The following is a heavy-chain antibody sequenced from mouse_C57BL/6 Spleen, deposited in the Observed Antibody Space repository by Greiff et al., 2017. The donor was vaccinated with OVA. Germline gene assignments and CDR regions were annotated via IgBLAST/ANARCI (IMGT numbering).Heavy chain of an antibody. D-gene: IGHD4-1*02. CDR2: IWRGGST. Sequence: VKLMESGPGLVQPSQSLSITCTVSGFSLTSSGVHWVRQSPGKGLEWLGVIWRGGSTDYNAAFMSRLSITKDNSKSQVFFKMNRLQTYDTAIYYCASQLGRGAFDYWGQGTTLTVSS. CDR1: GFSLTSSG. V-gene: IGHV2-5*01. CDR3: ASQLGRGAFDY. J-gene: IGHJ2*01.